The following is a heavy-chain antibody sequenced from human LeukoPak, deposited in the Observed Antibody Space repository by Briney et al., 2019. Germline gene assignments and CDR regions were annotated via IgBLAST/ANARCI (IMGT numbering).Heavy chain of an antibody. J-gene: IGHJ6*02. D-gene: IGHD5/OR15-5a*01. CDR1: GGSISSYY. CDR3: ARVLSRLYVPYYYYGMDV. Sequence: SETLSLTCTVSGGSISSYYWSWIRQPPGKGLEWIGYIYYSGSTNYNPSLKSRVTISVDTSKNQFSLKLSSVTAADTAVYYCARVLSRLYVPYYYYGMDVWGQGTTVTVSS. V-gene: IGHV4-59*01. CDR2: IYYSGST.